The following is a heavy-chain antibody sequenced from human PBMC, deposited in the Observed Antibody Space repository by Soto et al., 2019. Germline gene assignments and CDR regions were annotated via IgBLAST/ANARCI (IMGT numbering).Heavy chain of an antibody. V-gene: IGHV3-30*18. CDR3: AKDLSQLGYCSGGSCYSFDY. D-gene: IGHD2-15*01. CDR1: GFTFSSYG. J-gene: IGHJ4*02. CDR2: ISYDGSNK. Sequence: TGGSLRLSCAASGFTFSSYGMHWVRQAPGKGLEWVAVISYDGSNKYYADSVKGRFTISRDNSKNTLYLQMNSLRAEDTAVYYCAKDLSQLGYCSGGSCYSFDYWGQGTLVTVSS.